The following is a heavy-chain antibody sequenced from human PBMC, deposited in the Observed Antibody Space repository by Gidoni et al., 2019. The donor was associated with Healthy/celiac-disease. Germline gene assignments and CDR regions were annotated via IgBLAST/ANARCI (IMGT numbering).Heavy chain of an antibody. CDR3: ASVGDYVGQIDY. Sequence: MGRINPNSGGTNYAQKFQGRVTMTRDTSISTAYMELSRLRSDDTAVYYCASVGDYVGQIDYWGQGTLVTVSS. J-gene: IGHJ4*02. D-gene: IGHD4-17*01. CDR2: INPNSGGT. V-gene: IGHV1-2*06.